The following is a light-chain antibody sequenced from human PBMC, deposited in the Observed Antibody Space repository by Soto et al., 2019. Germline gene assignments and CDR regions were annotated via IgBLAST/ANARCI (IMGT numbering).Light chain of an antibody. J-gene: IGKJ1*01. V-gene: IGKV1-5*01. CDR2: DAS. CDR3: QQYNSYPWT. CDR1: QTIFRW. Sequence: LQMTQSPSTLSASVGDRVTITCRASQTIFRWLAWYQQRPGKAPNLLISDASDLQSGVPSRFSGSGSGAEFTLTIGRLQPDDFATYYCQQYNSYPWTFGQGTKV.